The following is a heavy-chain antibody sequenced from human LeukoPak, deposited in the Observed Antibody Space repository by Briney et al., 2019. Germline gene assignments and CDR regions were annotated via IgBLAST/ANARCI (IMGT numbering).Heavy chain of an antibody. V-gene: IGHV3-11*01. CDR1: GFTFSDYY. J-gene: IGHJ4*02. CDR2: ISSSGSTI. Sequence: GGSLRLSCAASGFTFSDYYMSWIRQAPGKGLEWVSYISSSGSTIYYADSVKGRFTISRDNAKNSLYLQMNSLRAEDTAVYYCARDVEEQWLAPSFDYWGQGTLVTVSS. CDR3: ARDVEEQWLAPSFDY. D-gene: IGHD6-19*01.